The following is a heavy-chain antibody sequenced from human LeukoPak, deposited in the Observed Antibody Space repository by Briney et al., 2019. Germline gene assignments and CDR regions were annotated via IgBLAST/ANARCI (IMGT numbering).Heavy chain of an antibody. CDR1: GGSIRSYY. CDR3: AREREGPYGYLDY. Sequence: SETLSLTCTVSGGSIRSYYWSWIRQPAGKGLQWIGRIYTSGSTYYNPSLKSRVTISVDTSKNQFSLKLSSVTAADTAVYYCAREREGPYGYLDYWGQGILVTVSS. J-gene: IGHJ4*02. V-gene: IGHV4-4*07. CDR2: IYTSGST. D-gene: IGHD4-17*01.